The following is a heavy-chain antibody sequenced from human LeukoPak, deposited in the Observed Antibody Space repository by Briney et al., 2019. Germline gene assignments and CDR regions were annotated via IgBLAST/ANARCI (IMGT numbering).Heavy chain of an antibody. V-gene: IGHV3-21*04. CDR1: GLTFSSYS. CDR2: ISSSSSYI. Sequence: GGSLRLSCAASGLTFSSYSMNWVRQAPGKGLEWVSSISSSSSYIYYADSVKGRFTISRDNSKNTLYLQMNSLRAEDTAVYYCATRPGPFSYYDIWGQGTLVTVSS. J-gene: IGHJ4*02. CDR3: ATRPGPFSYYDI. D-gene: IGHD3-9*01.